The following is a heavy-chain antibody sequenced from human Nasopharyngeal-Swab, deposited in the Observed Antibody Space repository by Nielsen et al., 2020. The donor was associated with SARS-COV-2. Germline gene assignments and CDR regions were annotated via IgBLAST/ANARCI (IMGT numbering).Heavy chain of an antibody. Sequence: GGSLRLSCAASGFTFSSYEMNWVRQAPGKGLEWVSYISSSSSTIYYADSVKGRFTISRDNAKNSLYLQMNSLRDEDTAVYYCARGETAMAKYYYYGMDVWGQGTTATVSS. CDR2: ISSSSSTI. J-gene: IGHJ6*02. D-gene: IGHD5-18*01. CDR1: GFTFSSYE. CDR3: ARGETAMAKYYYYGMDV. V-gene: IGHV3-48*02.